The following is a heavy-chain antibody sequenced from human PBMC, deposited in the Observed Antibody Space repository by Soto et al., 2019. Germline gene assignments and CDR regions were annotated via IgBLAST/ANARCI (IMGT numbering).Heavy chain of an antibody. CDR2: IYPGDSDT. CDR3: ARPREAGKNYYGVDV. Sequence: GESLKISCKGTGYGFTSYWIGWVRQMPGKGLEWMGIIYPGDSDTRYSPSFQGQVTISADKSISTAYLQWSSLKASDTAMYYCARPREAGKNYYGVDVWGQGTPVTVSS. J-gene: IGHJ6*02. V-gene: IGHV5-51*01. D-gene: IGHD6-19*01. CDR1: GYGFTSYW.